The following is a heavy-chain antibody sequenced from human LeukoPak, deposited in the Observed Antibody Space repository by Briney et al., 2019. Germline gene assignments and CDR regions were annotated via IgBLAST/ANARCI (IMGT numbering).Heavy chain of an antibody. J-gene: IGHJ4*02. Sequence: GSLRLSCAASGFTFSSYEMNWVRRAPGKGLEWVSYISSSGSTIYYADSVKGRFTISRDNAKNSLYLQMNSLRAEDTAVYYCARERGNYYDSSGYYYYWGQGTLVTVSS. CDR2: ISSSGSTI. D-gene: IGHD3-22*01. V-gene: IGHV3-48*03. CDR3: ARERGNYYDSSGYYYY. CDR1: GFTFSSYE.